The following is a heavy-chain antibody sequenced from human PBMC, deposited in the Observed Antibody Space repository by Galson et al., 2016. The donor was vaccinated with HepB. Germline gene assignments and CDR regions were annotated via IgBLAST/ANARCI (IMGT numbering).Heavy chain of an antibody. CDR1: GFTFSSYA. Sequence: SLRLSCAASGFTFSSYAMSWVRQAPGKGLEWVSSISGSGGSTYYADSVKGRFTISRDNSKNTLYLQMNSLRAEDTAVYYCAKSLISYGSGSYYPFDYWGQGTLVTVSS. D-gene: IGHD3-10*01. V-gene: IGHV3-23*01. CDR3: AKSLISYGSGSYYPFDY. CDR2: ISGSGGST. J-gene: IGHJ4*02.